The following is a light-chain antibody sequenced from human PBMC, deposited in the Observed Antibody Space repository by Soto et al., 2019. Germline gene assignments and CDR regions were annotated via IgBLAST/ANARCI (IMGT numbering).Light chain of an antibody. J-gene: IGKJ1*01. Sequence: DIQMTQSPSTLSASVGDTVTITCRASQSVSTWLAWHQQKPGKAPKLLIYDASNLTSGVPSRFSGSGAGTAVTITISRLQPEDFATYYCQQYNGYSPWTFGQGTKVEIK. CDR3: QQYNGYSPWT. V-gene: IGKV1-5*01. CDR2: DAS. CDR1: QSVSTW.